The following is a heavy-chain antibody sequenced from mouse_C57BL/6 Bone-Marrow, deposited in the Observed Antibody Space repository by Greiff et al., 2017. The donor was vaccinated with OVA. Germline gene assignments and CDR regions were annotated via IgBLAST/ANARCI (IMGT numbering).Heavy chain of an antibody. CDR3: ARHYVFYAMDY. J-gene: IGHJ4*01. CDR1: GYTFTDYN. Sequence: EVQLVESGPELVKPGASVKIPCKASGYTFTDYNMDWVKQSHGKSLEWIGDINPNNGGTIYNQKFKGKATLTVDKSSSTAYMELRSLTSEDTAVYYCARHYVFYAMDYWGQGTSVTVSS. CDR2: INPNNGGT. V-gene: IGHV1-18*01. D-gene: IGHD1-1*01.